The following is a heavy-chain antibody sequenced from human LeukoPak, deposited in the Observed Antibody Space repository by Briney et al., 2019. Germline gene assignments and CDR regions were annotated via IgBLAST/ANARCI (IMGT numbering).Heavy chain of an antibody. CDR3: ARGPRVAVAGATGYYYMDV. J-gene: IGHJ6*03. CDR1: GYSFSGHY. D-gene: IGHD6-19*01. Sequence: ASVKVSCKASGYSFSGHYIHWVRQAPGQGLEWMGQINPNSAASHYAQKFQDRVTMTSDTSINMAYMELRSLRSDDTAVYYCARGPRVAVAGATGYYYMDVWGKGTTVTVSS. CDR2: INPNSAAS. V-gene: IGHV1-2*06.